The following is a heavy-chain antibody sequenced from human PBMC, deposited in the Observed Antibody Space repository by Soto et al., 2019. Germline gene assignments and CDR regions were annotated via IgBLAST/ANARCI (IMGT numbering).Heavy chain of an antibody. J-gene: IGHJ6*02. D-gene: IGHD5-18*01. CDR1: GCSISSSSYC. V-gene: IGHV4-39*01. CDR2: IYYSGST. CDR3: ACIFSGGYGYGFYYYGMGV. Sequence: TSETLSLTCTFSGCSISSSSYCWGWIRKPPGKGLEWIGSIYYSGSTYYNPSLKSRVTISVDTSKNQFSLKLSSVTAADTAVYYCACIFSGGYGYGFYYYGMGVWGQGATVTVSS.